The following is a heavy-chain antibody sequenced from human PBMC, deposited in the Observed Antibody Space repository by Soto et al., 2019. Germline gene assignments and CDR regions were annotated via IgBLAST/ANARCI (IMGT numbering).Heavy chain of an antibody. CDR3: AKGIYCSGGTCYSGFDY. V-gene: IGHV3-43D*04. J-gene: IGHJ4*02. Sequence: PGGSLRVSCTASGFPFYDYAMHWVRQAPGKGLEWVSLITWDGGRTYYADSVKGRFTISRDNSKNSLYLQMNSLTAEDTALYYCAKGIYCSGGTCYSGFDYWGQGTLVTVSS. CDR2: ITWDGGRT. D-gene: IGHD2-15*01. CDR1: GFPFYDYA.